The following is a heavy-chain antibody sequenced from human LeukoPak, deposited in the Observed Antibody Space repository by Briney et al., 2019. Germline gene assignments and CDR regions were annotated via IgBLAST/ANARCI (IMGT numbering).Heavy chain of an antibody. CDR1: GGSISSYY. V-gene: IGHV4-59*08. CDR2: IYYRGST. Sequence: SETLSLTCSVSGGSISSYYWSWIRQPPGKGLEWIAYIYYRGSTNYNPSLKSRVTISVDTSKNQFSLKLSSVTAADTAVYYCARRTTGAGPFDYWGQGTLVTVSS. D-gene: IGHD1-1*01. CDR3: ARRTTGAGPFDY. J-gene: IGHJ4*02.